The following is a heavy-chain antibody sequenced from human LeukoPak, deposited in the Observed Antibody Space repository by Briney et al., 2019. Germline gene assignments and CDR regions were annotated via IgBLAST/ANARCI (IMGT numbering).Heavy chain of an antibody. CDR2: LRYDGSNK. J-gene: IGHJ4*02. CDR3: AKDTVLRMYGHRGFYFDY. V-gene: IGHV3-30*02. Sequence: PGGSLRLSCAASGFTFSDYGMHWVRQAPGKGLEWVAFLRYDGSNKYYADSVKGRFTISRDNSKNTLYLQMNSLRAEDTAVYYCAKDTVLRMYGHRGFYFDYWGQGTLVTVSS. D-gene: IGHD3-10*01. CDR1: GFTFSDYG.